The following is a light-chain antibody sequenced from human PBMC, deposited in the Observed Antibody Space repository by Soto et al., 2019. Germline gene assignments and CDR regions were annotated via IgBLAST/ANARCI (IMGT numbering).Light chain of an antibody. CDR3: QQYGTSEII. Sequence: IAMTQTPLSSPVTLGQPASVSCRSSQSLVHSDGNTYLSWYQQKPGQAPRLLIYDTSSRDTGIPDRFSGSGSGTDFTLTISRLEPEDFAVFFCQQYGTSEIIFGQGTRLEIK. CDR1: QSLVHSDGNTY. CDR2: DTS. V-gene: IGKV2-24*01. J-gene: IGKJ5*01.